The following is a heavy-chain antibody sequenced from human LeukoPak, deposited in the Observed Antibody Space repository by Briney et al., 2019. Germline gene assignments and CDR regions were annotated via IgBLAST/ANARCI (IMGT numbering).Heavy chain of an antibody. J-gene: IGHJ6*02. CDR3: ARDDNGYSSSWGMDV. CDR2: IYSGGST. Sequence: GGSLRLSCAASGFTVSSNYMSWVRQAPGKGLEWVSVIYSGGSTYYADSVKGRFTISRDNSKNTLYLQMKRLRAEDTAVYYCARDDNGYSSSWGMDVWGQGTTVTVSS. CDR1: GFTVSSNY. V-gene: IGHV3-66*01. D-gene: IGHD6-13*01.